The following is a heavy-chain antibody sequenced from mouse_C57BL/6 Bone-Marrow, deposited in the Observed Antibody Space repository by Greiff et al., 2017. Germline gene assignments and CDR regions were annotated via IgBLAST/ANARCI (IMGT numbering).Heavy chain of an antibody. V-gene: IGHV14-4*01. CDR3: ATLTTMVTFYAMDY. CDR2: IDPENGDT. J-gene: IGHJ4*01. CDR1: GFNIKDDY. Sequence: VQLQQSGAELVRPGASVTLSCTASGFNIKDDYMHWVKQRPEQGLVWIGWIDPENGDTEYASKFQGKATITADTSSNTAYLQLSSLTSEDTAVYYCATLTTMVTFYAMDYWGQGTSVTVSS. D-gene: IGHD2-1*01.